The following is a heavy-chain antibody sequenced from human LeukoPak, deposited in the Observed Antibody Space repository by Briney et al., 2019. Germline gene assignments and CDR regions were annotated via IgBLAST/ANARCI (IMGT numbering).Heavy chain of an antibody. J-gene: IGHJ4*02. CDR3: ARDLRDSYPSYYFDY. D-gene: IGHD1-26*01. CDR1: GFTFSSYA. CDR2: ISYDGSNK. Sequence: GGSLRLSCAASGFTFSSYAMHWVRQAPGKGLEWVAVISYDGSNKYYADSVKGRFTISRDNSKNTLYLQMNSLRAEDTAVYYCARDLRDSYPSYYFDYWGQGTLVTVSS. V-gene: IGHV3-30-3*01.